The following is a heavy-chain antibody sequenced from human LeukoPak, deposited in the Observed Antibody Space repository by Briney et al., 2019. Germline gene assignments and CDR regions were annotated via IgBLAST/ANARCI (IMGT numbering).Heavy chain of an antibody. CDR1: GYTFTGYY. CDR2: INPNSGGT. V-gene: IGHV1-2*02. D-gene: IGHD6-19*01. Sequence: ASVKASCKASGYTFTGYYMHWVRQAPGQGLEWMGWINPNSGGTNYAQKFQGRVTMTRDTSISTAYMELSRLRSDDTAVYYCASLVYSSGWYYFDYWGQGTLVTVSS. CDR3: ASLVYSSGWYYFDY. J-gene: IGHJ4*02.